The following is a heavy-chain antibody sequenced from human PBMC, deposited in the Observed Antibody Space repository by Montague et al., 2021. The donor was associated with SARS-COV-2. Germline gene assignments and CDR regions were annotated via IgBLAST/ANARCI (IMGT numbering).Heavy chain of an antibody. CDR2: TYYRSKWGS. CDR3: ASSGITLTGLDAFDI. V-gene: IGHV6-1*01. J-gene: IGHJ3*02. Sequence: CAISGDSVCSKSVAWNWIRQSPSRGLEWLGRTYYRSKWGSDYAEXVKXRLVITPDTSKNQVSLQLNSVIPEDTAVYFCASSGITLTGLDAFDIWGQGTMVTVSS. D-gene: IGHD3-9*01. CDR1: GDSVCSKSVA.